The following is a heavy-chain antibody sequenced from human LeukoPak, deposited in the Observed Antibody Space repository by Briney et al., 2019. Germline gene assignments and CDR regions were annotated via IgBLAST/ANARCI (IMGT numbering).Heavy chain of an antibody. CDR3: AREGSGYLDY. D-gene: IGHD3-22*01. J-gene: IGHJ4*02. Sequence: GGSLRLSCAPSGFTFSSYAMHWVRQAPGKGLEWVAVISYDGSNKYYADSVKGRFTISRDNSKNTLYLQMNSLRAEDTAVYYCAREGSGYLDYWGQGTLVTVSS. V-gene: IGHV3-30*04. CDR2: ISYDGSNK. CDR1: GFTFSSYA.